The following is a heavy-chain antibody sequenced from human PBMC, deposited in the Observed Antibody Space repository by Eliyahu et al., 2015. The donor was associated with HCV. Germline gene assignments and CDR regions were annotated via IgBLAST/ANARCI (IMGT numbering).Heavy chain of an antibody. Sequence: EVQLLESGGGLVQPGGSLXLSCAXSGXXFGSXAMGWVRXAPGKGLXWVSXISGSGGSTYYADSVKGRFTISRDNSKNTLYLQMNSLRAEDTAVYYCAKIAVAGTGGYFDYWGQGTLVTVSS. V-gene: IGHV3-23*01. CDR2: ISGSGGST. CDR1: GXXFGSXA. CDR3: AKIAVAGTGGYFDY. D-gene: IGHD6-19*01. J-gene: IGHJ4*02.